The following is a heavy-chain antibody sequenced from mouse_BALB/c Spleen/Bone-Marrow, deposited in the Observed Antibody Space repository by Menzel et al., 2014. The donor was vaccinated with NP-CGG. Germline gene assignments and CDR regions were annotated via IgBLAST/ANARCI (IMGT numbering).Heavy chain of an antibody. Sequence: QVQLQQSGAELVRPGTSVKVSCKASGYAFTNYLIEWVKQRPGQGLEWIGVINPGSGGTNYNEKFKAKATLTADKSSSTAYMQLSSLTSDDSAVYFCAREVRRNYAMDYWGQGTSVTVSS. CDR1: GYAFTNYL. CDR3: AREVRRNYAMDY. J-gene: IGHJ4*01. D-gene: IGHD2-14*01. CDR2: INPGSGGT. V-gene: IGHV1-54*03.